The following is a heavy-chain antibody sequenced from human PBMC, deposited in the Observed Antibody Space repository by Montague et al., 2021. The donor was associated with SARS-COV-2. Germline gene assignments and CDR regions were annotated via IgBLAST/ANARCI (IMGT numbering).Heavy chain of an antibody. V-gene: IGHV3-21*06. CDR3: ARWRWQKSEFDY. CDR2: ISGSGADI. D-gene: IGHD5-24*01. J-gene: IGHJ4*02. Sequence: SLRLSCAASGFTFNSYTMNWVRQAPGKGLEWASSISGSGADIYYAASLKGRFTISRDNARNSLFLQMSSLRADDTALYYCARWRWQKSEFDYWGQGTLVTVSS. CDR1: GFTFNSYT.